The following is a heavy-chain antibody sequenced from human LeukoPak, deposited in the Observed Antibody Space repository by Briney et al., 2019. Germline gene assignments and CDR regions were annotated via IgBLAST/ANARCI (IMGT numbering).Heavy chain of an antibody. CDR2: ISSDGRTT. CDR3: AKEGAVAGSMWFDY. Sequence: GVSLRLSCAASGFTFSSYGIHWVRQAPGKGLEWVAVISSDGRTTYYADSVKGRFTISRDNSKNTMYVQMNSLRVDDTAIYYCAKEGAVAGSMWFDYWGQGTLVTVSS. CDR1: GFTFSSYG. J-gene: IGHJ4*02. V-gene: IGHV3-30*18. D-gene: IGHD6-19*01.